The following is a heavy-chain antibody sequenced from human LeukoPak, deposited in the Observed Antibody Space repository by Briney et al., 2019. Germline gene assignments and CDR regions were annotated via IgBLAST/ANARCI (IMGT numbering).Heavy chain of an antibody. J-gene: IGHJ5*02. D-gene: IGHD5-18*01. Sequence: GGSLSLPCAASGFTLSDYYMSWLPQVPGKGLEWVSYISGSGSTIYYADSVKGRFTISRDNAKNSLYLQMTSLRAEDTAVYYCAREDAYSYGPWGQGTLVTVSS. CDR1: GFTLSDYY. V-gene: IGHV3-11*01. CDR3: AREDAYSYGP. CDR2: ISGSGSTI.